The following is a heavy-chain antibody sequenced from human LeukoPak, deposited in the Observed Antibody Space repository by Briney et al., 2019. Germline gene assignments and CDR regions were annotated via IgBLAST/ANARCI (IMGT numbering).Heavy chain of an antibody. CDR3: ARWLGAIAWPYYFDY. V-gene: IGHV3-21*01. CDR1: EFTFSSYS. J-gene: IGHJ4*02. Sequence: PGGSLRLSCAASEFTFSSYSMNWVRQAPGKGLGWVSSISSSSEFIYYADSVKGRFTISRDNAKNSLYLQMNSLRAEDTAVYYCARWLGAIAWPYYFDYWGQGTLVTVSS. D-gene: IGHD3-16*02. CDR2: ISSSSEFI.